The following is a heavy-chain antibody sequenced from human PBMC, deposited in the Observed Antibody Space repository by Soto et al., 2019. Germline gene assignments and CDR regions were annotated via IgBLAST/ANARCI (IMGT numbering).Heavy chain of an antibody. CDR3: ASSRIAAVWAYYFDY. V-gene: IGHV4-39*01. Sequence: SETLSLTCTVSGGSISSSSYYWGWIRQPPGKGLEWIGSIYYSGSTYYNPSLKSRVTISVDTSKNQFSLKLSSVTAADTAVYYCASSRIAAVWAYYFDYWGQGTLATVSS. CDR1: GGSISSSSYY. D-gene: IGHD6-6*01. CDR2: IYYSGST. J-gene: IGHJ4*02.